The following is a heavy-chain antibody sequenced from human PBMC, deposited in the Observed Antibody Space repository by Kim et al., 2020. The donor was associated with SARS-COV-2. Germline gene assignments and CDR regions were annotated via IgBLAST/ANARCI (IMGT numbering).Heavy chain of an antibody. Sequence: IDYADSERGRFTISRDNDKNSLYLQIHSLRAEDTAVYYCARGPNYSPFDYWGQGTLVTVSS. J-gene: IGHJ4*02. D-gene: IGHD4-4*01. V-gene: IGHV3-48*03. CDR3: ARGPNYSPFDY. CDR2: I.